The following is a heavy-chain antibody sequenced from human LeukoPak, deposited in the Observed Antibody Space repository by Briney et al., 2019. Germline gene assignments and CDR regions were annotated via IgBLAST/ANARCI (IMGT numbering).Heavy chain of an antibody. CDR3: ARDGTNSRIAVAYDAFDI. CDR2: ISSSGSTI. CDR1: GFTFSSYE. V-gene: IGHV3-48*03. Sequence: GGSLRLSCAASGFTFSSYEMNWVRQAPGKGLEWVSYISSSGSTIYYADSVKGRFTISRDNAKNSLYLQMNSPRAEDTAVYYCARDGTNSRIAVAYDAFDIWGQGTMVTVSS. D-gene: IGHD6-19*01. J-gene: IGHJ3*02.